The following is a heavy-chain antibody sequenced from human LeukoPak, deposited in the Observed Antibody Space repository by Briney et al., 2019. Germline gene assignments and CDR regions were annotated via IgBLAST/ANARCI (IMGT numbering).Heavy chain of an antibody. CDR1: GFTFSSYA. V-gene: IGHV3-23*01. D-gene: IGHD1-26*01. Sequence: GGSLRLSCAASGFTFSSYAMSWVRQAPGKGLEWVSVISGSGGSTYYADSVKGRFTISRDNSKNTLYLQMNSLRAEDTAVYYCAKDPGATYAAEYFQHWGQGTLVTVSS. J-gene: IGHJ1*01. CDR2: ISGSGGST. CDR3: AKDPGATYAAEYFQH.